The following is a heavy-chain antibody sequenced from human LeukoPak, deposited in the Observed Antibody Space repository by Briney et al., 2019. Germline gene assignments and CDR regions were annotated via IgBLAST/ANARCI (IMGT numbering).Heavy chain of an antibody. J-gene: IGHJ4*02. CDR1: GGSISSYY. CDR2: IYYSGST. D-gene: IGHD3-9*01. CDR3: ARGASVLRYFDWLLSYFDY. V-gene: IGHV4-59*12. Sequence: SETLSLTCTVSGGSISSYYWSWIRQPPGKGLEWIGYIYYSGSTYYNPSLKSRVTISVDTSKNQFSLKLSSVTAADTAVYYCARGASVLRYFDWLLSYFDYWGQGTLVTVSS.